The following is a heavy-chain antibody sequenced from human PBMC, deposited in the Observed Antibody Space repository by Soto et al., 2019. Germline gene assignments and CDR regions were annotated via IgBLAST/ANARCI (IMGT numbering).Heavy chain of an antibody. J-gene: IGHJ4*02. V-gene: IGHV3-73*02. CDR1: GFTFSDSA. Sequence: EVQLVESGGGLVQPGGSLKLSCAASGFTFSDSAMHWVRQTSGKGLEWVGRIRNRANSYATAYAASVKGRFTISRDDSKNTAYLQMNSLKTDDTAVYYCTTTPVTTDWGQGTLVTVSS. CDR2: IRNRANSYAT. CDR3: TTTPVTTD. D-gene: IGHD4-17*01.